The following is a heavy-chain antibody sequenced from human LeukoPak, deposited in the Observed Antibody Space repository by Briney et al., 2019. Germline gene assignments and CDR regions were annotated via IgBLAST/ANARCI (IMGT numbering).Heavy chain of an antibody. CDR1: GFTFSSHS. J-gene: IGHJ4*02. V-gene: IGHV3-7*01. CDR2: IKHDEREK. CDR3: AKDPYDYVWGSYRPEYYFDY. Sequence: GGSLRLSCVASGFTFSSHSMTWVRQAPGKRLEWVANIKHDEREKFFLDSVKGRFTISRDNSKNTLYLQMNSLRAEDTAVYYCAKDPYDYVWGSYRPEYYFDYWGQGTLVTVSS. D-gene: IGHD3-16*02.